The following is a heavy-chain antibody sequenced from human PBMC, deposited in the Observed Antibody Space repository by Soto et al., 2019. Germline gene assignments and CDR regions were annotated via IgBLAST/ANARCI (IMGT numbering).Heavy chain of an antibody. CDR1: GFTFSSYW. CDR2: INSDGSST. Sequence: GGSLRLSCAASGFTFSSYWMHWVRQAPGKGLVWVSRINSDGSSTSYADSVKGRFTISRDNPKNTLYLQMNSLRAEDTAVYYCARSARGYDSSGYYDYWGQGTLVTVSS. V-gene: IGHV3-74*01. J-gene: IGHJ4*02. CDR3: ARSARGYDSSGYYDY. D-gene: IGHD3-22*01.